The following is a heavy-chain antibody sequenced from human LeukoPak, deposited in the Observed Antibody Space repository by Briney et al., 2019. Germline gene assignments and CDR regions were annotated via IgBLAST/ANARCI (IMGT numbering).Heavy chain of an antibody. V-gene: IGHV4-61*01. CDR1: GGSVSSGSYY. D-gene: IGHD4-23*01. CDR2: IYYSGST. J-gene: IGHJ4*02. CDR3: AREVVYGGPNFDY. Sequence: SETLSLTCTVSGGSVSSGSYYWSWIRQPPGKGLEWIGYIYYSGSTNYNPSLKSRVTISVDTSKNQFSLKLSSVTAADTAVYYCAREVVYGGPNFDYWGQGTLVTVSS.